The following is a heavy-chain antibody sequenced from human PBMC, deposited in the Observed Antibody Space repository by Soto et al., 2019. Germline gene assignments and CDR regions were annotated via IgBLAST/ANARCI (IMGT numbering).Heavy chain of an antibody. V-gene: IGHV4-34*01. CDR3: ARENNVLPGGYFDY. CDR2: INHSGST. Sequence: PSETLSLTCAVYGGSFSGYYWTWIRQPPGTGLEWIGEINHSGSTNYNPSLKSRVTISVDTSKNQFSLKLSSVTAADTAVYYCARENNVLPGGYFDYWGQGTLVTVSS. J-gene: IGHJ4*02. D-gene: IGHD3-10*01. CDR1: GGSFSGYY.